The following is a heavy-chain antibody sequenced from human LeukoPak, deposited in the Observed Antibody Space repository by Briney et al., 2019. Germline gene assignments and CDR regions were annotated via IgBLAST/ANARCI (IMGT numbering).Heavy chain of an antibody. Sequence: SETLSLTCTVSDGSIDSYYWTWIRQSAGKGLEWIGRMYSSGSTNYNPSLKSRVSMSVDTSKNQFSVKLTSVTAADTAVYYCARGGKATVVTMWGQGILVTVSS. CDR1: DGSIDSYY. J-gene: IGHJ4*02. V-gene: IGHV4-4*07. CDR2: MYSSGST. D-gene: IGHD4-23*01. CDR3: ARGGKATVVTM.